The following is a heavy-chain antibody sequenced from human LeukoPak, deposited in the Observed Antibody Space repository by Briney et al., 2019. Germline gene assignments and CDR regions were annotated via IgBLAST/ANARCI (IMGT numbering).Heavy chain of an antibody. Sequence: GESLKISCKGSGYSFTSYWIGWVRQMPGKGLEWMGIIYPGDSDTRYSPSFQGQVTISADKSISTAYLQWSSLKASGTAMYYCARRVVPAGGMFDPWGQGTLVTVSS. V-gene: IGHV5-51*01. CDR3: ARRVVPAGGMFDP. CDR2: IYPGDSDT. D-gene: IGHD2-2*01. J-gene: IGHJ5*02. CDR1: GYSFTSYW.